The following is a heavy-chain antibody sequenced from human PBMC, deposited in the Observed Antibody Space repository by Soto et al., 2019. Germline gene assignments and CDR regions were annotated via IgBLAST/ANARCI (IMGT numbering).Heavy chain of an antibody. J-gene: IGHJ4*02. D-gene: IGHD3-10*01. CDR3: ARDLEFRDGNISHLDY. CDR1: GGTFRNHV. V-gene: IGHV1-69*01. Sequence: QVQLVQSGAEVKKPGSSVKVSCKASGGTFRNHVFNWVRQAPGQGLEWMGVIIPIIGTPNYAQKFQGRVTITADASTNTVYLDVSSLRSQDTAVYYCARDLEFRDGNISHLDYWGQGTLVTVSS. CDR2: IIPIIGTP.